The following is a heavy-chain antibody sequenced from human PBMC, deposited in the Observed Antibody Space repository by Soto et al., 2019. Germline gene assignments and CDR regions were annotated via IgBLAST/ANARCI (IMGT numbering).Heavy chain of an antibody. Sequence: ASVKVSCKASGYTFTSYDINWVRQATGQGLEWMGWMNPNSGNTGYAQKFQGRVTMTRNTSISTAYMELSSLRSEDTAVSSCAGGGRLSFWDSPMNGLGKVTTVAFAT. CDR3: AGGGRLSFWDSPMNG. V-gene: IGHV1-8*01. CDR1: GYTFTSYD. J-gene: IGHJ6*01. CDR2: MNPNSGNT. D-gene: IGHD1-1*01.